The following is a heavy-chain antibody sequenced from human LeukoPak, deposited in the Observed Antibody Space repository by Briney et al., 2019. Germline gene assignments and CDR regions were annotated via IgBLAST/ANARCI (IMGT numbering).Heavy chain of an antibody. J-gene: IGHJ6*03. CDR2: IIPIFGTA. CDR1: GGTFSSYA. CDR3: ARVPTVTIYYYCYYMDV. V-gene: IGHV1-69*13. Sequence: SVKVSCKASGGTFSSYAISWVRQAPGQGLEWMGGIIPIFGTANYAQKFQGRVTITADESTSTAYMELSSLRSEDTAVYYCARVPTVTIYYYCYYMDVWGKGTTVTVSS. D-gene: IGHD4-11*01.